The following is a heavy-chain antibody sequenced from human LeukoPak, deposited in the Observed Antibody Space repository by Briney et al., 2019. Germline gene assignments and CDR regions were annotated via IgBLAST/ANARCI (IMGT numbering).Heavy chain of an antibody. Sequence: GGSLRLSCGASGFTFSSYEVNWVRQTPGKGLEWLSYISTLSSTIFYADSVKGRFTISRDNAKNSLYLEMNSLRGDDTAIYYCVRKAREGQWNLELWGRGTLVTVSS. CDR1: GFTFSSYE. J-gene: IGHJ2*01. CDR2: ISTLSSTI. V-gene: IGHV3-48*03. CDR3: VRKAREGQWNLEL.